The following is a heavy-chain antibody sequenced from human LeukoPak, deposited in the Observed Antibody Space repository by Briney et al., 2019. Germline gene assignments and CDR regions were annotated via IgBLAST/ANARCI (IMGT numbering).Heavy chain of an antibody. Sequence: SETLSLTCAVYGGSFSGYYWSWIRQPPGKGLEWIGEINHSGSTNYNPSLKSRVTISVDTSKNQFSLKLSSVTAADTAVYYCARFPQWLGPPFDYWGQGTLVTVSS. V-gene: IGHV4-34*01. J-gene: IGHJ4*02. CDR1: GGSFSGYY. CDR3: ARFPQWLGPPFDY. D-gene: IGHD6-19*01. CDR2: INHSGST.